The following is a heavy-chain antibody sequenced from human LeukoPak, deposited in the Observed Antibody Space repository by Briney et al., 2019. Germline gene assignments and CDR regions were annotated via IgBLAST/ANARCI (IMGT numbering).Heavy chain of an antibody. CDR3: ARDLNQLPSA. CDR2: IYYSEST. CDR1: GGSISSYY. J-gene: IGHJ5*02. Sequence: SETLSLTCTVSGGSISSYYWSWIRQPPGKGLEWIGYIYYSESTNYNPSLKSRVTISVDKSKNQFFLKMSSVTAADTAVYYCARDLNQLPSAWGQGTLVTVSS. D-gene: IGHD2-2*01. V-gene: IGHV4-59*12.